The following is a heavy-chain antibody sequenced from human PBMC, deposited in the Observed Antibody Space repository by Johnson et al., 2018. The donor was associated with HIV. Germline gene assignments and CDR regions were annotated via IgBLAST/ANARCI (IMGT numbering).Heavy chain of an antibody. Sequence: VQLVESGGGLVQPGGSLRLSCAASGFTFSSYCMSWVRQAPGKGLEWVSGISWNSGSIGYADSVKGRFTISRDNAKNSLYLQMNSLRAEDTALYYCAKGVVAAAALGGAFDIWGQGTMVTVSS. D-gene: IGHD6-13*01. CDR3: AKGVVAAAALGGAFDI. CDR2: ISWNSGSI. J-gene: IGHJ3*02. CDR1: GFTFSSYC. V-gene: IGHV3-9*01.